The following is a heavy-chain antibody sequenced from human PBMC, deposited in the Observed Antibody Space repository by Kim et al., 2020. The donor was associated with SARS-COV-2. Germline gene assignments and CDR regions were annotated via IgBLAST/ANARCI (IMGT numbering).Heavy chain of an antibody. D-gene: IGHD3-10*01. V-gene: IGHV1-69*13. J-gene: IGHJ3*02. Sequence: SVKVSCKASGGTFSSYAISWVRQAPGQGLEWMGGIIPIFGTANYAQKFQGRVTITADESTSTAYMELSSLRSEDTAVYYCARDPYYYGSGSYSGRAFDIWGQGTMVTVSS. CDR1: GGTFSSYA. CDR2: IIPIFGTA. CDR3: ARDPYYYGSGSYSGRAFDI.